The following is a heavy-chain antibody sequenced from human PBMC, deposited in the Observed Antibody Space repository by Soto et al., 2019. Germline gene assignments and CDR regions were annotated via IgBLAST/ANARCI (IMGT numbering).Heavy chain of an antibody. Sequence: PGGSLRLSCVASGFMFTRSTMNWVRQAPGKGREWVSSITSASDYIFYADSVKGRFTISRDNAKNSLYLQMNSLRAKDTAVYYCARVGTGSSTPLDIWGQGTMVTVSS. CDR3: ARVGTGSSTPLDI. CDR2: ITSASDYI. J-gene: IGHJ3*02. D-gene: IGHD3-9*01. V-gene: IGHV3-21*01. CDR1: GFMFTRST.